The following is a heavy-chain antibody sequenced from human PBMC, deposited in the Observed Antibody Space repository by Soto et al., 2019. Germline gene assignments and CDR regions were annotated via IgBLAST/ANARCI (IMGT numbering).Heavy chain of an antibody. J-gene: IGHJ4*02. CDR3: ARDSGAKLSSS. Sequence: QVQLVQSGAEMRRPGSSVKVSCKASGGTFSSYRINWVRQAPGQGLAWVGGIVTIYRTADYAQKFQGRVTITADESARTAYMELRGLKSQDTAVYYCARDSGAKLSSSWGQGTLVTVSS. V-gene: IGHV1-69*01. CDR1: GGTFSSYR. CDR2: IVTIYRTA. D-gene: IGHD6-13*01.